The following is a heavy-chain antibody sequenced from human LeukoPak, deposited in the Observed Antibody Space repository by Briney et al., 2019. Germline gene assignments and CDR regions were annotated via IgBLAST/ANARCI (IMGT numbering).Heavy chain of an antibody. CDR1: EFTFSTYG. Sequence: GGSLRLSCAASEFTFSTYGMHWVRQAPGKGRECVVVISYDGSYKFYADSVKARFTISRDNSKSTLYLQMNSLRAEDTAVYYCAKDRYSGLNTIDYWGQGTLVTVSS. CDR2: ISYDGSYK. CDR3: AKDRYSGLNTIDY. D-gene: IGHD6-13*01. V-gene: IGHV3-30*18. J-gene: IGHJ4*02.